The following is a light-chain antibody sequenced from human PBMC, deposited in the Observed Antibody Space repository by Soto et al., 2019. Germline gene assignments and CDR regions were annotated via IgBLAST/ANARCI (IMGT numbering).Light chain of an antibody. CDR1: SSDVGGYNY. Sequence: QSALTQPASVSGSPGQSITISCTGTSSDVGGYNYVSWYQQHPGKAHKLMIYDVSNRPSGFSNRFSGSKSGNTASLTNTGLQAEDEADYYCSSYTSSSTPYVFGTGTKVTVL. V-gene: IGLV2-14*01. J-gene: IGLJ1*01. CDR2: DVS. CDR3: SSYTSSSTPYV.